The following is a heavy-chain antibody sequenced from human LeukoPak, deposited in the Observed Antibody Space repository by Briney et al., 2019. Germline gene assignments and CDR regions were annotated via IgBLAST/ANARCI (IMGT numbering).Heavy chain of an antibody. V-gene: IGHV4-59*12. CDR2: IYYSGST. CDR1: GGSISSYY. Sequence: NPSETLSLTCTVSGGSISSYYWSWIRQPPGKGLEWIGYIYYSGSTNYNPSLKSRVTISVDTSKNQFSLKLSSVTAADTAVYYCARVGAVLAFVNYFDPWGQGIMVTVSS. D-gene: IGHD1-7*01. J-gene: IGHJ5*02. CDR3: ARVGAVLAFVNYFDP.